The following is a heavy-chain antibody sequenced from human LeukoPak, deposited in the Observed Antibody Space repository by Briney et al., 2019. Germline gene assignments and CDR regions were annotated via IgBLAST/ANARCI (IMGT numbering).Heavy chain of an antibody. Sequence: ASVKVSCKTSGYTFTTYEINWVRQAAGQGLEWMGWMHPNSGSIDYAQKFQGRVTMTEDTSTDTAYMELSSLRSEDTAVYYCATATRYCSSTSCHLLRWFDPWGQGTLVTVSS. V-gene: IGHV1-8*01. CDR1: GYTFTTYE. CDR3: ATATRYCSSTSCHLLRWFDP. J-gene: IGHJ5*02. D-gene: IGHD2-2*01. CDR2: MHPNSGSI.